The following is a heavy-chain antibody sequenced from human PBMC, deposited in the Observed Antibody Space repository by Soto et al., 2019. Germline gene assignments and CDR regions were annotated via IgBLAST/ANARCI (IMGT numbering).Heavy chain of an antibody. D-gene: IGHD1-26*01. CDR3: ARDRRVPCELWDYYYYGMDV. Sequence: GGSLRLSCAASGFTFSSYSMNWVRQAPGKGLEWVSSISSSSSYIYYADSVKGRFTISRDNAKNSLYLQMNSLRAEDTAVYYCARDRRVPCELWDYYYYGMDVWGQGTTVTVSS. CDR2: ISSSSSYI. J-gene: IGHJ6*02. V-gene: IGHV3-21*01. CDR1: GFTFSSYS.